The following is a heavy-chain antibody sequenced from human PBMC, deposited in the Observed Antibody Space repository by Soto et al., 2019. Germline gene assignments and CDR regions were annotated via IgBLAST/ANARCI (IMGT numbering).Heavy chain of an antibody. CDR2: VYYTGST. CDR3: ARGIVFGVIRKNYFDP. Sequence: ASETLSLTCTVSGGSIDNYAWNWIRQPPGKGLEWIGYVYYTGSTNYDPSLRSRLTISLDTSKNQFSLKLNAVTAADTAVYYCARGIVFGVIRKNYFDPWGQGTLVTVSS. J-gene: IGHJ5*02. V-gene: IGHV4-59*01. D-gene: IGHD3-3*01. CDR1: GGSIDNYA.